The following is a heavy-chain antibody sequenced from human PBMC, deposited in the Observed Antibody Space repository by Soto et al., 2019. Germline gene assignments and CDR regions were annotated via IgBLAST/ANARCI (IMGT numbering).Heavy chain of an antibody. CDR1: GFTFSNYA. CDR3: ARANLSSTRTYYGMDV. CDR2: ISYDGDNK. J-gene: IGHJ6*02. Sequence: PGGSLRLSCAASGFTFSNYAMHWVRQAPGEGLEWVALISYDGDNKYYADSVKGRFTISRDNSKNTLYLQMNSLRAEDTAVYYCARANLSSTRTYYGMDVWGQGTTVTVSS. D-gene: IGHD2-2*01. V-gene: IGHV3-30-3*01.